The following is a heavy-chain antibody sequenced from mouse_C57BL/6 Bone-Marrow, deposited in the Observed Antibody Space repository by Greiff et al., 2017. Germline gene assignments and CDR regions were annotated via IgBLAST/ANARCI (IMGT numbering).Heavy chain of an antibody. CDR3: ARDMFWVGRDYAMDY. CDR2: INPGDGDT. J-gene: IGHJ4*01. CDR1: GYAFSSSW. Sequence: VQLQQSGPELVKPGASVKISCKASGYAFSSSWMNWVKQRPGKGLEWIGRINPGDGDTNYNGKFKGQATLTADKSSSTAYMQLSSLTSEDSAVYFCARDMFWVGRDYAMDYWGQGTSVTVSS. V-gene: IGHV1-82*01.